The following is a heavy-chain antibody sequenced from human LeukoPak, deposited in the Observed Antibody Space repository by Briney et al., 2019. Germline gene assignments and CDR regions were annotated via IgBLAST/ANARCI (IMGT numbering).Heavy chain of an antibody. CDR3: ARVLVAMIVEYYFDY. V-gene: IGHV3-11*01. CDR1: GFTFSDHY. D-gene: IGHD3-22*01. Sequence: GGSLRLSCAASGFTFSDHYMSWIRQAPGKGLEWVSYISSSGSTIYYADSVKGRFTISRDNAKNSLYLQMNSLRAEDTAVYYCARVLVAMIVEYYFDYWGQGTLVTVSS. J-gene: IGHJ4*02. CDR2: ISSSGSTI.